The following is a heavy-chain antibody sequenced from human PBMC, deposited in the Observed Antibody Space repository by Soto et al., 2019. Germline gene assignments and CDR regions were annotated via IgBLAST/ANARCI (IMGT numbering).Heavy chain of an antibody. CDR3: TTDAIVNPPWAFDI. CDR1: GFTFGDYA. J-gene: IGHJ3*02. CDR2: IRSKAYGGTT. V-gene: IGHV3-49*03. D-gene: IGHD3-22*01. Sequence: PGGSLRLSCTASGFTFGDYAMSWFRQAPGKGLEWVGFIRSKAYGGTTEYAASVKGRFTISRDDSKSIAYLQMNSLKTEDTAVYYCTTDAIVNPPWAFDIWGQGTMVTVSS.